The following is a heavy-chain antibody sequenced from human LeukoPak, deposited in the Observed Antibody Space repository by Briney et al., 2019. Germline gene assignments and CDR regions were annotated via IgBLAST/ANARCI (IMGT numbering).Heavy chain of an antibody. CDR3: ARTSGYSSSWSADH. D-gene: IGHD6-13*01. V-gene: IGHV3-30-3*01. CDR1: GFTFSSYA. CDR2: ISYDGSKK. Sequence: GRSLRLSCAASGFTFSSYAMHWVRQARDKGLEWVAFISYDGSKKYNADSVKGRFTISRDNSKNTLYLQMNSLRAEDTALYYCARTSGYSSSWSADHWGQGTLVTVSS. J-gene: IGHJ4*02.